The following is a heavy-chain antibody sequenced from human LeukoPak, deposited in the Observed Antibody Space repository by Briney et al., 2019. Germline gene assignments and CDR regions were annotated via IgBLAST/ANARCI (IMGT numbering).Heavy chain of an antibody. V-gene: IGHV3-23*01. CDR1: GFTFSSYA. J-gene: IGHJ6*02. CDR3: AKSEYCSSTSCYRGHYYGMDV. D-gene: IGHD2-2*01. CDR2: ISGSGGST. Sequence: GGSLRLSCAASGFTFSSYAMSWVRQAPGKGLEWVSAISGSGGSTYYADSVKGRFTISRDNSKNTLYLQMNSLRAEDTAVYYCAKSEYCSSTSCYRGHYYGMDVWGQGTTVTVSS.